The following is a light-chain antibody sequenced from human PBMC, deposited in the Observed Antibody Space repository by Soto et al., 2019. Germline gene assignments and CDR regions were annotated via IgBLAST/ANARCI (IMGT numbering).Light chain of an antibody. J-gene: IGLJ3*02. CDR1: SSNIGNNY. CDR2: DNN. V-gene: IGLV1-51*01. Sequence: QSVLTQPPSVSAAPGQKVTISCSGTSSNIGNNYVSWYQQLPGTAPKLLIFDNNNRPSGIPDRFSGSKSGTSATLGITGIQTGDEADYYCGTWDNSLSAVVFGGGTKLTVL. CDR3: GTWDNSLSAVV.